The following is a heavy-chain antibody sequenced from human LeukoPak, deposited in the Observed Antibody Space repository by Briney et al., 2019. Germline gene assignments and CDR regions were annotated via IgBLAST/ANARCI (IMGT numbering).Heavy chain of an antibody. D-gene: IGHD5-12*01. CDR3: AKVPVQRGYSGYDFVD. V-gene: IGHV3-23*01. J-gene: IGHJ4*02. CDR1: GFTFSSYA. CDR2: ISGSGGST. Sequence: GSLRLSCAASGFTFSSYAMSWVRQAPGKGLEWVSAISGSGGSTYYADSVKGRFTISRDNSKNTLYLQMNSLRAEDTAVYYCAKVPVQRGYSGYDFVDWGQGTLVTVSS.